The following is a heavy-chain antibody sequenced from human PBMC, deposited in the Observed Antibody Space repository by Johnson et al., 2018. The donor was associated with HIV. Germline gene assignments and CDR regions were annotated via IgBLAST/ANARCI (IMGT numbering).Heavy chain of an antibody. CDR3: ARGRDSSGFNDAFDI. J-gene: IGHJ3*02. V-gene: IGHV3-13*01. CDR2: IGTAGDT. D-gene: IGHD3-22*01. CDR1: GFIFSSYD. Sequence: VQLVESGGGLVQPGGSLRLSCAASGFIFSSYDMHWVRQATGKGLEWVSAIGTAGDTYYPGSVKGRFTISRENAKNSLYLQMNSLRAGDTAVYYCARGRDSSGFNDAFDIWGQGTMVTVSS.